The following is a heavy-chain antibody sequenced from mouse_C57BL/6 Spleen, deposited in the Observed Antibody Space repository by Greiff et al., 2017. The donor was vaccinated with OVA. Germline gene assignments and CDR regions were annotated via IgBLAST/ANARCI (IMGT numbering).Heavy chain of an antibody. CDR2: ISNGGGST. CDR3: ARHYDGYSWYFDV. Sequence: EVNVVESGGGLVQPGGSLKLSCAASGFTFSDYYMYWVRQTPEKRLEWVAYISNGGGSTYYPDTVKGRFTISRDNAKNTLYLQMSRLKSEDTAMYYCARHYDGYSWYFDVWGTGTTVTVSS. V-gene: IGHV5-12*01. CDR1: GFTFSDYY. J-gene: IGHJ1*03. D-gene: IGHD2-3*01.